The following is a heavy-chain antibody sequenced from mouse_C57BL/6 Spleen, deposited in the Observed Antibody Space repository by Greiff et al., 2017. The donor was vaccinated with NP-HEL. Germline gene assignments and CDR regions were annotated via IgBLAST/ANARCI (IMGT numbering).Heavy chain of an antibody. CDR3: ARDPGYYFDY. CDR1: GFTFSSYA. CDR2: ISDGGSYT. J-gene: IGHJ2*01. D-gene: IGHD2-2*01. Sequence: EVQRVESGGGLVKPGGSLKLSCAASGFTFSSYAMSWVRQTPEKRLEWVATISDGGSYTYYPDNVKGRFTISRDNAKNNLYLQMSHLKSEDTAMYYCARDPGYYFDYWGQSTTLTVSS. V-gene: IGHV5-4*01.